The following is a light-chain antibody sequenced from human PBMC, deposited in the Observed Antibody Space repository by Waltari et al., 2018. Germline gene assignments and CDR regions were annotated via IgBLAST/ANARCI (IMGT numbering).Light chain of an antibody. CDR1: QSVSNY. V-gene: IGKV3-11*01. J-gene: IGKJ5*01. CDR2: DVF. CDR3: QHRAVWPIT. Sequence: EIVLTQSPANLSLSPGERATLSCRASQSVSNYLAWHQQKPGQAPRLLIYDVFNRATGIPARFSCSWSGTDFTLTINSLEPEDFAVYYCQHRAVWPITFGQGTRLEIK.